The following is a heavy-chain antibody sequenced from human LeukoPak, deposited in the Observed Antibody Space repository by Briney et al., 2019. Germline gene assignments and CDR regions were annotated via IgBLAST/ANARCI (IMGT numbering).Heavy chain of an antibody. J-gene: IGHJ3*02. Sequence: SGPTLVNPTQTLTLTCTFSGFSLSTSGVGVGWIRQPPGKALEWLALIYWDDDKRYSPSLKSRLTIAKDTSKNQVVLTMTNMDPVDTATYYCAHRLLVFFRYCSGGSCPAPNAFDIWGQGTMVTVSS. V-gene: IGHV2-5*02. CDR3: AHRLLVFFRYCSGGSCPAPNAFDI. D-gene: IGHD2-15*01. CDR1: GFSLSTSGVG. CDR2: IYWDDDK.